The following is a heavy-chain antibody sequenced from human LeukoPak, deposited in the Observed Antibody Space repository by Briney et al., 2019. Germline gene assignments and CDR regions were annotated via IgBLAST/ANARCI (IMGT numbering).Heavy chain of an antibody. CDR2: TYYSGST. CDR3: ARHGADSSGYYYYYFDY. J-gene: IGHJ4*02. CDR1: GGTISSYY. D-gene: IGHD3-22*01. V-gene: IGHV4-59*08. Sequence: PSETLSLTCTVSGGTISSYYWNWIRQPPGKGLEWIGYTYYSGSTNYNPSLKSRVTISVATSKNQFSLKLSSVTAADTAVYYCARHGADSSGYYYYYFDYWGQGTLVTVSS.